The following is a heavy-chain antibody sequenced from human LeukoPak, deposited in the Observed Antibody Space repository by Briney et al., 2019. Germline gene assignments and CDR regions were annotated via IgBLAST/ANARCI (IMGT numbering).Heavy chain of an antibody. J-gene: IGHJ4*02. Sequence: ASVKVSCKASGYTFTGYYMHWVRQAPGQGLEWMGRINPNSGGTNYAQKFQGRVTMTRDTSTSTAYMVLSRLRSDGTAVYYCARDPGIRGGVWGQGTLVTVSS. D-gene: IGHD6-13*01. CDR1: GYTFTGYY. V-gene: IGHV1-2*06. CDR3: ARDPGIRGGV. CDR2: INPNSGGT.